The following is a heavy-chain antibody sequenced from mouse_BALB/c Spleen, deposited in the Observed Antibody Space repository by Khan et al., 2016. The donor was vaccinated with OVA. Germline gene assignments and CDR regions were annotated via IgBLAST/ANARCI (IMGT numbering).Heavy chain of an antibody. J-gene: IGHJ3*01. CDR2: IYPGSGST. V-gene: IGHV1S22*01. Sequence: LQQPGSELVRPGASVKLSCKASGYTFTSYRMHWVKQRPGPGLEWIGRIYPGSGSTNYDEKFKSKAKLTVDTSSSTAYMQLSSLTSEDSAVCYCTRWSCWFAFWGHGTLVTVSA. CDR1: GYTFTSYR. CDR3: TRWSCWFAF.